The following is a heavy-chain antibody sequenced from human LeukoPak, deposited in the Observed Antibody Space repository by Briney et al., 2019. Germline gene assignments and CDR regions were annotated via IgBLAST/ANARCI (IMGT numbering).Heavy chain of an antibody. Sequence: SETLSLTCTVSGGSISSYYWSWIRQPPGKGLEWIGYIYYNGSTNYNPSLKSRVTISVDTSKNEFSLKLTSVTAADTAVYYCARHPRVSGSYAAFDVWGQGTKVTVSS. CDR2: IYYNGST. CDR1: GGSISSYY. CDR3: ARHPRVSGSYAAFDV. V-gene: IGHV4-59*08. D-gene: IGHD3-10*01. J-gene: IGHJ3*01.